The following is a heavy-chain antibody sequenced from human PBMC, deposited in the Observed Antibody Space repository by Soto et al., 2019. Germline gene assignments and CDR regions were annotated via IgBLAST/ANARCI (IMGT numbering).Heavy chain of an antibody. V-gene: IGHV3-23*01. D-gene: IGHD1-26*01. CDR3: ALDYSGTFYRPHFDD. CDR1: GFTFSSYA. Sequence: PGGSLRLSCAASGFTFSSYAMSWVRQAPGKGLEWVSAISGSGGSTYYADSVKGRFTISRDNSKNTLYLQMNSLRAEDTAVYYCALDYSGTFYRPHFDDWGQGTLVTVSS. J-gene: IGHJ4*02. CDR2: ISGSGGST.